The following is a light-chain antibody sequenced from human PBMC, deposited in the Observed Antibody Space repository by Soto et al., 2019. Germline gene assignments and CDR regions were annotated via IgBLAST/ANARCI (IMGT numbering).Light chain of an antibody. CDR3: TSYASTSTQ. Sequence: QSALTQPASVSGSPGQSSTIFCTGTSSDVGRYNYVSWYQQHPGKAPKLMIYDVSNRPSGVSNRFSGSKSGNTASLTISGLQAEDEADYYCTSYASTSTQFGGGTQLTVL. CDR1: SSDVGRYNY. CDR2: DVS. V-gene: IGLV2-14*03. J-gene: IGLJ2*01.